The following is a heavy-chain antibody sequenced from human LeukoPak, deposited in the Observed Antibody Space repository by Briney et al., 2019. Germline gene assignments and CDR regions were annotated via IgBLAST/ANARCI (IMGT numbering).Heavy chain of an antibody. Sequence: GGSLRLSCVASGFTFSSYGMHWVRQAPGKGLEWVAVISNDGSNKYYADSVKGRFTISRDNSRNTLYLQMNSLRAEDTAVYYCAKGRGAFDIWGQGTMVTVSS. D-gene: IGHD3-10*01. CDR2: ISNDGSNK. V-gene: IGHV3-30*18. J-gene: IGHJ3*02. CDR3: AKGRGAFDI. CDR1: GFTFSSYG.